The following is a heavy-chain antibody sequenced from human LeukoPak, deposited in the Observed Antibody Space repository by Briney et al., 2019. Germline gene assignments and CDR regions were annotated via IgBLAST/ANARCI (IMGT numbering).Heavy chain of an antibody. Sequence: PSETLSLTCTVSGGSISSSSYYWGWIRQPPGKGLEWIGSIYYSGSTYYNPSLKSRVTISVDTSKNQFSLKLSSVTAADTAVYYCARQPTRLTDCGSDCSQTYYFDYWGQGTLVTVSS. J-gene: IGHJ4*02. D-gene: IGHD2-21*02. CDR2: IYYSGST. CDR1: GGSISSSSYY. V-gene: IGHV4-39*01. CDR3: ARQPTRLTDCGSDCSQTYYFDY.